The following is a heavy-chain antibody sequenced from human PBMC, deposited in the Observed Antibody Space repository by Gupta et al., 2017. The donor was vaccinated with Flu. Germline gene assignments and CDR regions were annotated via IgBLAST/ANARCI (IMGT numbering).Heavy chain of an antibody. V-gene: IGHV1-8*01. Sequence: TVSNYDINWGRQAPGQGLEWMGGMNPKSGNTGSAQKFQGRVTMARNTSINTAYMELSSLTSADTAGYDCARGRGWLSSFDYWDPGTRGAGTS. CDR3: ARGRGWLSSFDY. CDR1: TVSNYD. J-gene: IGHJ4*02. CDR2: MNPKSGNT. D-gene: IGHD6-19*01.